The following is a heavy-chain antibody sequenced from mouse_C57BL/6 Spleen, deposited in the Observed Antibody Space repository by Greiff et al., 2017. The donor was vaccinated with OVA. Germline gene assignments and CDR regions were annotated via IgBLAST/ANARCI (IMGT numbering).Heavy chain of an antibody. CDR3: ARGRGALDY. CDR1: GYTFTSYW. Sequence: QVQLQQSGAELVMPGASVKLSCTASGYTFTSYWMHWVKQRPGQGLEWIGEIDPADSNTNYAQKFKGKATMTVDKSSSTAYMQLSSLTSEDSAVYYWARGRGALDYWGKGTSVTVSA. J-gene: IGHJ4*01. V-gene: IGHV1-69*01. CDR2: IDPADSNT.